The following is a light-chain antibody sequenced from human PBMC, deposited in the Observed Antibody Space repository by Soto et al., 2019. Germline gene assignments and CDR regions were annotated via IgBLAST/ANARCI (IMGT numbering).Light chain of an antibody. CDR3: QQRSECPLT. Sequence: EIVLPQYPATLSLSPGERVTLSCRASQSVSSYFAWYQQNPGLAPRLLIYDASTRAAGIPARFSGSGSGTDFTLTISSLEPVDFAVYYRQQRSECPLTFGGGTKVDIK. J-gene: IGKJ4*02. CDR2: DAS. V-gene: IGKV3-11*01. CDR1: QSVSSY.